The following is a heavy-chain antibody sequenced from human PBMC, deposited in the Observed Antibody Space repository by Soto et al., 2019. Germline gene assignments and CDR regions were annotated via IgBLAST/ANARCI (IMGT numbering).Heavy chain of an antibody. J-gene: IGHJ4*02. Sequence: WGSLRLSCAASGFTIADYGRHWIRQAPGKGLEWVAVIWYDGSNKYYADSVKGRFTISRDNSKNTLYLQMNSLRAEDTAVYYCAREIITTVVTPGYWGQGTLVTVSS. CDR2: IWYDGSNK. D-gene: IGHD4-17*01. CDR3: AREIITTVVTPGY. V-gene: IGHV3-33*08. CDR1: GFTIADYG.